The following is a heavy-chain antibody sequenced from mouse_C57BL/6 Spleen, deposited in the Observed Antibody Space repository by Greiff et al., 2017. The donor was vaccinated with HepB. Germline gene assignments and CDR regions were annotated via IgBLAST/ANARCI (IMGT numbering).Heavy chain of an antibody. J-gene: IGHJ4*01. V-gene: IGHV7-3*01. D-gene: IGHD1-1*01. Sequence: EVKLMESGGGLVQPGGSLSLSCAASGFTFTDYYMSWVRQPPGKALEWLGFIRNKANGYTTEYSASVKGRFTISRDNSQSILYLQMNALRAEDSATYYCARYIHYYGSLDYWGQGTSVTVSS. CDR2: IRNKANGYTT. CDR3: ARYIHYYGSLDY. CDR1: GFTFTDYY.